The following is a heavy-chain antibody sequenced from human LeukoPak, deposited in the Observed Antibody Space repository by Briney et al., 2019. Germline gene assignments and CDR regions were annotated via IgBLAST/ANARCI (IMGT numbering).Heavy chain of an antibody. CDR3: AREVGTPQAFDI. CDR2: INSRSSTI. D-gene: IGHD1-26*01. J-gene: IGHJ3*02. CDR1: RSTFSNYG. Sequence: PGGSLRLSCAASRSTFSNYGVNWVRQAPGKGLEWVSYINSRSSTIYYADSVRGRFTISRDNAKSSLYLQMNSLKAEDTAIYYCAREVGTPQAFDIWGQGTMVTVSS. V-gene: IGHV3-48*01.